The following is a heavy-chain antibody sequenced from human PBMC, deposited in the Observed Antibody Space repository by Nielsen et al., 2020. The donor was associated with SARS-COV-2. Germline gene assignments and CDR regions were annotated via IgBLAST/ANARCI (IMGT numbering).Heavy chain of an antibody. Sequence: GGSLRLSCAASGFTFDDYAMHWVRQAPGKGLEWVSGISWNSGSIGYADSVKGRFTISRDNAKNSLYLQMNSLRAEDTAVYYCASLRYDYWGQGTLVTVSS. CDR3: ASLRYDY. J-gene: IGHJ4*02. D-gene: IGHD5-24*01. V-gene: IGHV3-9*01. CDR1: GFTFDDYA. CDR2: ISWNSGSI.